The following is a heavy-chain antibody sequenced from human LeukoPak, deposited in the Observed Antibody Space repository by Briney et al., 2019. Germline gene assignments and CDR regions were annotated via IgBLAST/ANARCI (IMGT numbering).Heavy chain of an antibody. CDR2: ISSNGGST. D-gene: IGHD5-24*01. J-gene: IGHJ6*02. Sequence: LAGGSLRLSCAASGFTFSSYAMHWVRQAPGKGLEYVSAISSNGGSTYYANSVKGRFTISRDNSKNTLYLQMGSLRAEDMAVYYCARQFGWLQFGYGMDVWGQGTTVTVSS. V-gene: IGHV3-64*01. CDR3: ARQFGWLQFGYGMDV. CDR1: GFTFSSYA.